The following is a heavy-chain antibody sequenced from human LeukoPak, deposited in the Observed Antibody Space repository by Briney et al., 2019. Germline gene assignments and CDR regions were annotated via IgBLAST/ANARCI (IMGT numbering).Heavy chain of an antibody. CDR2: ISENGGYT. D-gene: IGHD6-19*01. J-gene: IGHJ4*02. CDR1: GFTFNINT. Sequence: PGGSLRLSCAASGFTFNINTMSWLRQAPGKGLEWVSVISENGGYTYYADSVKGRFTISRDNSKNTLYLQMNSLRAEDTAIYYCAKSRGIYDNSGWRTYDYWGQGTLVTVSS. V-gene: IGHV3-23*01. CDR3: AKSRGIYDNSGWRTYDY.